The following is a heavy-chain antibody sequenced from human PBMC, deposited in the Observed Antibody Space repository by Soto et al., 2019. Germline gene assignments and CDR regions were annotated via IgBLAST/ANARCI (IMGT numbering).Heavy chain of an antibody. Sequence: QVQLVQSGAEVKKPGASVKVSCKASGDTFTDYYIHWVRQAPAQGLEWMGTVNPSGGHTTYAQHFLGRMTMTRDTSTSTLYMELTSLTSEDTAVYYCARGGHVVVVTAALDYWGHGTLVTVSS. CDR3: ARGGHVVVVTAALDY. CDR2: VNPSGGHT. CDR1: GDTFTDYY. V-gene: IGHV1-46*01. D-gene: IGHD2-21*02. J-gene: IGHJ4*01.